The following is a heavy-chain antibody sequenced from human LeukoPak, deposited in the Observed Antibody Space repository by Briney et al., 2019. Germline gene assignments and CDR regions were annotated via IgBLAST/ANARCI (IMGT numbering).Heavy chain of an antibody. J-gene: IGHJ4*02. CDR1: GFTFSSYA. V-gene: IGHV3-23*01. Sequence: GGSLRLSCAASGFTFSSYAMSWVRQAPGKGLEWVSAISGSGGSTYYADSVKGRFTISRDNSKNTLYLQLNSLRAEDTAIYYCAKGSITFRLGPDNWGPGTLVTVSS. CDR3: AKGSITFRLGPDN. CDR2: ISGSGGST. D-gene: IGHD3-3*02.